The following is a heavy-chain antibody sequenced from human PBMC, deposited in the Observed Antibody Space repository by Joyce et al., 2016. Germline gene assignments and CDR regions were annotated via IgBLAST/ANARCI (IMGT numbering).Heavy chain of an antibody. D-gene: IGHD4-17*01. CDR2: ISYDGNNA. Sequence: QVQLVESGGGVVQPGRSLRLSCEASGFTFISYGMHWVRQVPRKGLEVVAVISYDGNNAYYGESVNGRFTMSRDNSKNTVYLHLSNLTTEDTAVYFCAREERPYYGDYLFDSWGQGTLVTVSS. J-gene: IGHJ5*01. CDR3: AREERPYYGDYLFDS. V-gene: IGHV3-30*03. CDR1: GFTFISYG.